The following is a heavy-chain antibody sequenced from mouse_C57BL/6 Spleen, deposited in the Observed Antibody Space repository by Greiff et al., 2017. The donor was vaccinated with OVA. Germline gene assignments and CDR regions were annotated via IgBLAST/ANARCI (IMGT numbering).Heavy chain of an antibody. CDR2: IYPGSGST. J-gene: IGHJ4*01. D-gene: IGHD2-2*01. V-gene: IGHV1-55*01. CDR1: GYTFTSYW. Sequence: QVQLQQPGAELVKPGASVKMSCKASGYTFTSYWITWVKQRPGQGLEGIGDIYPGSGSTNYNEKFKSQATLNVDTSSSTAYMQLSSLTSEDSAVYYCARGGYDGRRAMDDWGQGTSVTVSS. CDR3: ARGGYDGRRAMDD.